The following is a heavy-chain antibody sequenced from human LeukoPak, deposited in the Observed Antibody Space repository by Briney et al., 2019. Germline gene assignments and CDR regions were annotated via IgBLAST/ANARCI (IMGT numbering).Heavy chain of an antibody. Sequence: SETLSLTCAVSGGSISSGRYYWGWIRQPPGKGLEWIGNIYYTGTTNYNPSLKSRVIISVDTSKNQFSLKLSSVTAADTAVYYCARTTEGGYTYGYFYYYYMDVWGKGTTVTISS. CDR2: IYYTGTT. J-gene: IGHJ6*03. CDR1: GGSISSGRYY. V-gene: IGHV4-39*07. CDR3: ARTTEGGYTYGYFYYYYMDV. D-gene: IGHD5-18*01.